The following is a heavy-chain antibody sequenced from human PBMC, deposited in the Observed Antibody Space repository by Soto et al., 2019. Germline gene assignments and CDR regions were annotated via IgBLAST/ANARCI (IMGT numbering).Heavy chain of an antibody. CDR3: ARESGDCSGGSCHTDY. Sequence: ASVKVSCKASGYTFTGYYMHWVRQVPGQGLEWMGWINPNSGGTNYAQKFQGRVTMTRDTSISAAYMELSRLRSDDTAVYYCARESGDCSGGSCHTDYWGQGTLVTVSS. CDR1: GYTFTGYY. D-gene: IGHD2-15*01. CDR2: INPNSGGT. V-gene: IGHV1-2*02. J-gene: IGHJ4*02.